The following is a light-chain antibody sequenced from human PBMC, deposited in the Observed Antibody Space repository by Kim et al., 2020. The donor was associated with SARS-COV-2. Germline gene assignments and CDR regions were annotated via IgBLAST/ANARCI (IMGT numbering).Light chain of an antibody. CDR1: QSVSSY. CDR3: QQYGSSPWT. Sequence: EIVLTQSPGTLSLSPGERATLSCSSSQSVSSYLAWYQQKPGQPPTLLVYGASNRATDIPARFSGSGSGTDFTLTISRLEPEDFVVYYFQQYGSSPWTFGQGTKVDIK. V-gene: IGKV3-20*01. CDR2: GAS. J-gene: IGKJ1*01.